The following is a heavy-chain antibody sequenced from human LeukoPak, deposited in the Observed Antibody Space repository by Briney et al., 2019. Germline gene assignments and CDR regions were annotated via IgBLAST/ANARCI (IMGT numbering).Heavy chain of an antibody. D-gene: IGHD6-6*01. CDR1: GYTFTGYY. Sequence: ASVKVSCKASGYTFTGYYMHWVRQATGQGLEWMGWMNPNSGNTGYAQRFQGRVTITGNTSISTAYMELSSLRSEDTAVYYCARGEKYYYYYMDVWGKGTTVTVSS. V-gene: IGHV1-8*03. CDR2: MNPNSGNT. J-gene: IGHJ6*03. CDR3: ARGEKYYYYYMDV.